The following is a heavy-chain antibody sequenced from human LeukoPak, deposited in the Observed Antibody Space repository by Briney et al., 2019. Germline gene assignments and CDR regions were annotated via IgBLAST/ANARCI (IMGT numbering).Heavy chain of an antibody. J-gene: IGHJ6*03. D-gene: IGHD3-3*01. CDR2: ISYDGSNK. CDR1: GFTFSSSW. Sequence: GGSLRLSCAASGFTFSSSWMTWVRQAPGKGLEWVAVISYDGSNKYYADSVKGRFTISRDNSKNTLYLQMNSLRAEDTAVYYCARDRDDFWSGFKYYYYYMDVWGKGTTVTVSS. V-gene: IGHV3-30*03. CDR3: ARDRDDFWSGFKYYYYYMDV.